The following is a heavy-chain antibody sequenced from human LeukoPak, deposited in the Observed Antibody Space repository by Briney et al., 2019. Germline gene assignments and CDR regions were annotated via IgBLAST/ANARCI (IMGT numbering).Heavy chain of an antibody. D-gene: IGHD4-23*01. J-gene: IGHJ4*02. CDR2: VSALNGNT. V-gene: IGHV1-18*01. CDR3: ARLALYGGNSGY. Sequence: ASVKVSCTASGDTFSNYGISWVRQAPGQGLEWVGWVSALNGNTNVAQKLQGRVTMTTDTSTSTAYMELRSLRSDDTAVYYCARLALYGGNSGYWGQGTLVTVSS. CDR1: GDTFSNYG.